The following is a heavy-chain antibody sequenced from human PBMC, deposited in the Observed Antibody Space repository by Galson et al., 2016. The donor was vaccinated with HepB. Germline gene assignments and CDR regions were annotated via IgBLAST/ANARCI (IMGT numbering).Heavy chain of an antibody. V-gene: IGHV1-3*04. D-gene: IGHD6-19*01. CDR2: TNNANGNT. Sequence: SVKVSCKASGYTFTSYAIHWVRQAPGQRLEWMGWTNNANGNTEYSQSFQGRVTFTRDTSVSTAYMELSSLRSEDTAVYYCARDGGSGWSRLWWGQGTLGAVSS. CDR3: ARDGGSGWSRLW. J-gene: IGHJ4*02. CDR1: GYTFTSYA.